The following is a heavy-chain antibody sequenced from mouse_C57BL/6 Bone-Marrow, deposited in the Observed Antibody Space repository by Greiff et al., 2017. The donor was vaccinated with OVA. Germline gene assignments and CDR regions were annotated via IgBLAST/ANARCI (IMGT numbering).Heavy chain of an antibody. Sequence: QVQLQQPGAELVKPGASVKVSCKASGYTFTSYWMHWVKQRPGQGLEWIGRIHPSDSDTNYNKKFKGKATLTVDKSSSTAYMQLSSLTSDDFAFYDCAIPVVASYDYWGQGTTLTVSS. V-gene: IGHV1-74*01. CDR1: GYTFTSYW. CDR2: IHPSDSDT. J-gene: IGHJ2*01. CDR3: AIPVVASYDY. D-gene: IGHD1-1*01.